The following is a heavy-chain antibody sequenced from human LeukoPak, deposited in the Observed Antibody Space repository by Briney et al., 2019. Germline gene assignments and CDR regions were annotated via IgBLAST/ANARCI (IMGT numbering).Heavy chain of an antibody. CDR3: AKDSAFGGEDS. Sequence: GGSLRLSCAASGFTVSSSYMSWVRQAPGKGLEWVSVIRSDGTTAYADSVKGRFTISRDTSRNTLYLQMNSLRAEDTAVYYCAKDSAFGGEDSWGQGTLVTVSS. CDR2: IRSDGTT. D-gene: IGHD3-16*01. CDR1: GFTVSSSY. V-gene: IGHV3-53*01. J-gene: IGHJ4*02.